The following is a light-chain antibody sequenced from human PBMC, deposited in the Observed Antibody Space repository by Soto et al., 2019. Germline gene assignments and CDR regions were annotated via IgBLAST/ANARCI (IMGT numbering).Light chain of an antibody. Sequence: QSALTQPPSASGSPGQSVTISCTGTSSDVGGYNYVSWYQQYPGKVPKLMVYEVNKRPSAVPDRFSGSKSCNTASLTVSGLQAEDEADYYCTSYAGGNNVFGTGTQLTV. J-gene: IGLJ1*01. CDR3: TSYAGGNNV. CDR2: EVN. V-gene: IGLV2-8*01. CDR1: SSDVGGYNY.